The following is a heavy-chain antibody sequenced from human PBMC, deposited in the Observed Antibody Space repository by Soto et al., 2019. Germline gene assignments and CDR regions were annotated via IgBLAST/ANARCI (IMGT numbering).Heavy chain of an antibody. V-gene: IGHV2-5*02. CDR3: AHSDPGVGELSLPFNY. CDR1: GFSLSTSGVC. Sequence: QLTLKESGPTLVKTTQTLTLTCTFSGFSLSTSGVCVGWIRQPPGKALEWLALIYWDDDKRYSPSLKSRPTNTKDTSKNQVVLTVTTMDPVYTATDYCAHSDPGVGELSLPFNYWGQGTLGTGSS. CDR2: IYWDDDK. J-gene: IGHJ4*02. D-gene: IGHD3-10*01.